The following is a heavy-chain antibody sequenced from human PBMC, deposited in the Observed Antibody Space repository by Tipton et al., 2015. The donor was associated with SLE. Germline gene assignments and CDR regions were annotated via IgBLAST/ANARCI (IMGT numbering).Heavy chain of an antibody. CDR2: IRSKTYSGTT. CDR1: GFRFGDYD. D-gene: IGHD4-23*01. J-gene: IGHJ4*02. Sequence: RSLRLSCTTSGFRFGDYDVTWFRQAPGKGLEWVGVIRSKTYSGTTQYAASVRGRFTISRDDSKSIAYLHMNSLRTEDTAIYDCLCLRWYDNFGYWGQGTLVTVSS. CDR3: LCLRWYDNFGY. V-gene: IGHV3-49*03.